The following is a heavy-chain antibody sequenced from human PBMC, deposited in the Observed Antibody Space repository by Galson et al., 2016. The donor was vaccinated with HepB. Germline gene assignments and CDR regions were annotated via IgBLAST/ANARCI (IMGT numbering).Heavy chain of an antibody. CDR1: GFTLSTYS. CDR3: VRDHDWGFDY. J-gene: IGHJ4*02. D-gene: IGHD7-27*01. V-gene: IGHV3-48*02. CDR2: IRSRSNDRAI. Sequence: LRLSCAVSGFTLSTYSTNWVRQAPGEGRGWIAYIRSRSNDRAIFYAGSVKGRFTISGDNAESMYLQMNSLRDEDTAVYYCVRDHDWGFDYWGQGALVTVSS.